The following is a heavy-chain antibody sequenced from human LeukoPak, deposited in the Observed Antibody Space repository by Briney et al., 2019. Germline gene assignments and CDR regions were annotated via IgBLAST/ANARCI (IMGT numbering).Heavy chain of an antibody. V-gene: IGHV4-34*01. CDR1: RGSISSYY. Sequence: SETLSLTCTVSRGSISSYYWSWIRQPPGKGLEWIGEINHSGSTNYNPSLKSRVTISVDTSKNQFSLKLSSVTAADTAVYYCARGRYRNRDGYNSGRLGYWGQGTLVTVSS. CDR2: INHSGST. D-gene: IGHD5-24*01. CDR3: ARGRYRNRDGYNSGRLGY. J-gene: IGHJ4*02.